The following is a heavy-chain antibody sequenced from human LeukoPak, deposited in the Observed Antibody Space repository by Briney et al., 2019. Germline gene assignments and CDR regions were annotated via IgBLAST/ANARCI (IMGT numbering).Heavy chain of an antibody. CDR2: ISGSGGST. V-gene: IGHV3-23*01. CDR3: AKEAIDFWSGYPQDDAFDI. Sequence: GGSLRLSCAASGFTFSSYAMSWVHQAPGKGLEWVSAISGSGGSTYYADSVKGRFTISRDNSKNTLYLQMNSLRAEDTAVYYCAKEAIDFWSGYPQDDAFDIWGQGTMVTVSS. D-gene: IGHD3-3*01. J-gene: IGHJ3*02. CDR1: GFTFSSYA.